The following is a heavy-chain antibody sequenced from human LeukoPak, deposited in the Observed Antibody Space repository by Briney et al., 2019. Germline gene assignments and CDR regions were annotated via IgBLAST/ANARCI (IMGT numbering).Heavy chain of an antibody. V-gene: IGHV4-30-4*01. CDR1: GGSISSGDYY. CDR3: AREALRPSRWFDP. CDR2: IYYSGST. D-gene: IGHD4-17*01. J-gene: IGHJ5*02. Sequence: SETLSLTCTVSGGSISSGDYYWSWIRQPPGKGLEWIGYIYYSGSTYYNPSLKSRVTISVDTSNNQFSLKLSSVTAADTAVYFCAREALRPSRWFDPWGQGTLVTVSS.